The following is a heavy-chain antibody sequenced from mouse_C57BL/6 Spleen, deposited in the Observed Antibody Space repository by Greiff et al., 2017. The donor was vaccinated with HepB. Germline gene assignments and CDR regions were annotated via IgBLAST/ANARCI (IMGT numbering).Heavy chain of an antibody. CDR3: ARSWRDSSGYYAMDY. V-gene: IGHV1-81*01. J-gene: IGHJ4*01. D-gene: IGHD3-2*02. CDR1: GYTFTSYG. Sequence: VQLQQSGAELARPGASVKLSCKASGYTFTSYGISWVKQRTGQGLEWIGEIYPRSGNTYYNEKFKGKATLTADKSSSTAYMELRSLTSEDSAVYFCARSWRDSSGYYAMDYWGQGTSVTVSS. CDR2: IYPRSGNT.